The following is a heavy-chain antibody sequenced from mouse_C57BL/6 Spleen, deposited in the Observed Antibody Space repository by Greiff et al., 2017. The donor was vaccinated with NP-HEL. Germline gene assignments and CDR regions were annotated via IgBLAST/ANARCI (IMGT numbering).Heavy chain of an antibody. J-gene: IGHJ1*03. CDR1: GYAFSSYW. D-gene: IGHD1-1*01. CDR3: ARHYYGSSPHWYFDV. Sequence: VQLVESGAELVKPGASVKISCKASGYAFSSYWMNWVKQRPGKGLEWIGQIYPGDGDTNYNGKFKGKATLTADKSSSTAYMQLSSLTSEDSAVYFCARHYYGSSPHWYFDVWGTGTTVTVSS. V-gene: IGHV1-80*01. CDR2: IYPGDGDT.